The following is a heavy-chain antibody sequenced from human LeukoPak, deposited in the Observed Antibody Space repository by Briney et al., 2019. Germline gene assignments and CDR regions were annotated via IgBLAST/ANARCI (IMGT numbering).Heavy chain of an antibody. CDR1: GFTFSSYG. Sequence: GGSLRLSCAASGFTFSSYGMSWVRQAPGKGLEWVSAISGSGGSTYYADSVKGRFTISRGNSKNTLYLQMNSLRAEDTAVYYCAKPYYYDSSGYLLWAFDIWGQGTMVTVSS. J-gene: IGHJ3*02. D-gene: IGHD3-22*01. V-gene: IGHV3-23*01. CDR3: AKPYYYDSSGYLLWAFDI. CDR2: ISGSGGST.